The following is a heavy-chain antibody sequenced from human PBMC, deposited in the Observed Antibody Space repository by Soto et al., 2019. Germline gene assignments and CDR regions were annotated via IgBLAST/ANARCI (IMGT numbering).Heavy chain of an antibody. Sequence: QITLKESGPTLVQPTQPLTLTCTFSGFSLTSGVVGVGWIRQPPGEALEWLALIYWNDEQYYNPSLRNRLTITMDTSKTQVVLTMTNMDPVDTATYYCAHRLPGPSGYDVWGQGTTVTVSS. D-gene: IGHD6-13*01. CDR3: AHRLPGPSGYDV. CDR2: IYWNDEQ. J-gene: IGHJ6*02. V-gene: IGHV2-5*01. CDR1: GFSLTSGVVG.